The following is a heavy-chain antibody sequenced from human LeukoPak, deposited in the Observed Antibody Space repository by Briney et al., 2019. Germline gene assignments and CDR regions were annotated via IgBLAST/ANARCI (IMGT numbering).Heavy chain of an antibody. Sequence: GGSLRLSCATSGFTLSNFWMGWVRQAPGKGLEWVADINQDGSQKYYRDSVKGRFTISRDNAKNSLYLEMNSLRAEDTAVYYCAKDGSTSYLYYYYYYGMDVWGQGTTVIVSS. J-gene: IGHJ6*02. D-gene: IGHD2-2*01. V-gene: IGHV3-7*01. CDR2: INQDGSQK. CDR1: GFTLSNFW. CDR3: AKDGSTSYLYYYYYYGMDV.